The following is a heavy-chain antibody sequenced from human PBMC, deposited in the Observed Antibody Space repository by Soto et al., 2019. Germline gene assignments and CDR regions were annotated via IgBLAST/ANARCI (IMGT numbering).Heavy chain of an antibody. Sequence: PSETLSLTCTVFGGSISSGGYYWSWIRQHPGKGLEWIGYIYYSGSTYYNPSLKSRVTISVDTSKNQFSLKLSSVTAADTAVYYCARGGDYVWGSNPLDVWGQGTTVTVSS. D-gene: IGHD3-16*01. J-gene: IGHJ6*02. V-gene: IGHV4-31*03. CDR3: ARGGDYVWGSNPLDV. CDR1: GGSISSGGYY. CDR2: IYYSGST.